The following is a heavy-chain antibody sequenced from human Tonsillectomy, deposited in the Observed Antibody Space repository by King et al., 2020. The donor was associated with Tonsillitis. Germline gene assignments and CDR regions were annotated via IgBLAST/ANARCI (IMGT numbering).Heavy chain of an antibody. CDR1: GYTFTGYY. D-gene: IGHD3-22*01. V-gene: IGHV1-2*02. CDR3: ARDLREKYYDSSGYDLLFDY. CDR2: INPNSGGT. Sequence: QLVQSGAEVKKPGASVKVSCKASGYTFTGYYIHWVRQAPGQGLEWMGWINPNSGGTNYAQKFQGRVTMTRDTSISTAYMELSRLRSDDTAVYYFARDLREKYYDSSGYDLLFDYWGQGTLVTVSS. J-gene: IGHJ4*02.